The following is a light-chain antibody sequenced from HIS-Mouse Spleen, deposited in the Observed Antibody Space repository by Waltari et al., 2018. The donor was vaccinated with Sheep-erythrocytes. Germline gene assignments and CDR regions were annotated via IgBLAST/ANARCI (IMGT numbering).Light chain of an antibody. J-gene: IGLJ2*01. CDR2: QDS. CDR1: KLGDKY. CDR3: QAWDSSTVV. V-gene: IGLV3-1*01. Sequence: SYELTQPPSVSVSPGQTASITCPGDKLGDKYACWYQQKPGHSPVLVIYQDSKRPSANPERVSGSNSGNTATLTISGTQAMDEADYYCQAWDSSTVVFGGGTKLTVL.